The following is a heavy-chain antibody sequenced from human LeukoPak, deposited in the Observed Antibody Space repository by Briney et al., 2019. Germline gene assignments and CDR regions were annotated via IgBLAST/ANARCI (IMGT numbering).Heavy chain of an antibody. CDR2: IIPIFGTA. D-gene: IGHD3-22*01. CDR1: GGTFSSYA. CDR3: AIYTSSGYYRIGSFDY. J-gene: IGHJ4*02. Sequence: ASVKVSCKASGGTFSSYAISWVRQAPGQGLEWMGGIIPIFGTANYAQKFQGRVTITTDESTSTAYMELSSLRSEDTAVYYRAIYTSSGYYRIGSFDYWGQGTLVTVSS. V-gene: IGHV1-69*05.